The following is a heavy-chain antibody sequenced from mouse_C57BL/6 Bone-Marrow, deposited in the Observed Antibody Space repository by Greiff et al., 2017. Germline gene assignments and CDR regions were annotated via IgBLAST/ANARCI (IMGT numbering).Heavy chain of an antibody. CDR1: GYAFSSSW. D-gene: IGHD1-1*01. V-gene: IGHV1-82*01. CDR2: IYPGDGDT. Sequence: QVQLKQSGPELVKPGASVKISCKASGYAFSSSWMNWVKQRPGKGLEWIGRIYPGDGDTNYNGKFKGKATLTADKSSSTAYMQLSSLTSEDSAVYFCASYYYGSTRHYWGQGTTLTVSS. CDR3: ASYYYGSTRHY. J-gene: IGHJ2*01.